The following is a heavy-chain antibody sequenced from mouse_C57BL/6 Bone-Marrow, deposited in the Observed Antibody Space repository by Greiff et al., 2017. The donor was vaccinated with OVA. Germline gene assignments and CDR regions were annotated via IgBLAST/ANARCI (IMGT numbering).Heavy chain of an antibody. Sequence: EVQLVESGGGLVQPGGSLKLSCAASGFTFSDYYMYWVRQTPEKRLEWVAYISNGGGSTYYPDTVKGRFTISRDNAKNTLYLQMSRLKSEDTAMYYCAIITTKRSYFDYWGQGTTLTVSS. V-gene: IGHV5-12*01. D-gene: IGHD1-1*01. CDR2: ISNGGGST. CDR3: AIITTKRSYFDY. CDR1: GFTFSDYY. J-gene: IGHJ2*01.